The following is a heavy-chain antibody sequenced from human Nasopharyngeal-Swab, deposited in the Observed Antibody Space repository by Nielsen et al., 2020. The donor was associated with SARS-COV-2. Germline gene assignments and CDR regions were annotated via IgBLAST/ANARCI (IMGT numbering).Heavy chain of an antibody. J-gene: IGHJ6*03. V-gene: IGHV3-20*01. CDR3: ATVDTDYYYMDV. CDR2: INWNGGST. CDR1: GFTFDDYG. Sequence: GGSLRLSCAASGFTFDDYGMSWVRQAPGKGLEWVSGINWNGGSTGYADSVKGRFTISRDNAKNSLYLQMNSLRAEDTALYHCATVDTDYYYMDVWGKGTTVTVSS.